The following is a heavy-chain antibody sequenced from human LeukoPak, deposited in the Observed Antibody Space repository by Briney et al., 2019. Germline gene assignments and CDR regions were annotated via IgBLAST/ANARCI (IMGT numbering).Heavy chain of an antibody. V-gene: IGHV3-23*01. CDR1: GFAFSSYG. J-gene: IGHJ4*02. D-gene: IGHD6-19*01. Sequence: GGSLRLSCAASGFAFSSYGMSWARQGPGKGLEWVSAIRPDGDRTYYANSVRGRFTISRDNSKDTVYLQINGLRVEDTAVYYCAREQSGTRGWYTVDYWGQGTLVTVSS. CDR2: IRPDGDRT. CDR3: AREQSGTRGWYTVDY.